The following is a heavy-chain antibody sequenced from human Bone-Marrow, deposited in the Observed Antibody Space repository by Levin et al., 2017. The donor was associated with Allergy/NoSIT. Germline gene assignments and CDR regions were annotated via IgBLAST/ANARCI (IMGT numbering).Heavy chain of an antibody. J-gene: IGHJ3*02. CDR2: ISPNSGGT. CDR1: GYSFTGFY. V-gene: IGHV1-2*02. D-gene: IGHD3-22*01. CDR3: SRRHHYYDSSGYYGSHAFDI. Sequence: VASVKVSCKASGYSFTGFYLHWIRQAPRQGLEWMGWISPNSGGTNYAQKFQGRVTMSRDTSISTAYMELSRLRSDDTAVYYCSRRHHYYDSSGYYGSHAFDIWGQGTMVTVSS.